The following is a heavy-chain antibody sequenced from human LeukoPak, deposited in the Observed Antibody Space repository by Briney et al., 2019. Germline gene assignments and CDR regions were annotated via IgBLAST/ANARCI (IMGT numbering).Heavy chain of an antibody. D-gene: IGHD2-2*01. CDR1: GGSFRGYY. CDR3: ASTERCSTTCPLDY. J-gene: IGHJ4*02. V-gene: IGHV4-34*01. Sequence: PAETLSLTCAVYGGSFRGYYWSWIRQPPGKGLEWIGEINHSGSTNYNPSLKSRVTISLDTSMKKFSLKLNSVTAADTAVYYCASTERCSTTCPLDYWGQGTLVTVSS. CDR2: INHSGST.